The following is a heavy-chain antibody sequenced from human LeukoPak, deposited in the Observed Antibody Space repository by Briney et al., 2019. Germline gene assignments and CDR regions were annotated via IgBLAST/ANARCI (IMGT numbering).Heavy chain of an antibody. CDR3: AKGGFDMVYYFDY. CDR1: GFTFSDYW. J-gene: IGHJ4*02. V-gene: IGHV3-9*03. CDR2: ISWNSGSI. D-gene: IGHD5/OR15-5a*01. Sequence: GGSLRLSCVASGFTFSDYWMSWVRQAPGKGLEWVSGISWNSGSIGYADSVKGRFTISRDNAKNSLYLQMNSLRAEDMALYYCAKGGFDMVYYFDYWGQGTLVTVSS.